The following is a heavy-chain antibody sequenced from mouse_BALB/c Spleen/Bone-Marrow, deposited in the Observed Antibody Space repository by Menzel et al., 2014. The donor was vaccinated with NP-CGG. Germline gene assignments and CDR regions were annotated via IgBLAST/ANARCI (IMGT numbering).Heavy chain of an antibody. J-gene: IGHJ2*01. CDR3: ARIYYYGRDY. D-gene: IGHD1-1*01. CDR1: GYTFTNYW. Sequence: LQESGAELAEPGASVKMSCKASGYTFTNYWMHWVKQRPGQGLEWIGYINPSTGYTEYNQKFKDKATLTADKSSSTAYMQLSSLTSEDSAVYYCARIYYYGRDYWGQGTTLTVSS. V-gene: IGHV1-7*01. CDR2: INPSTGYT.